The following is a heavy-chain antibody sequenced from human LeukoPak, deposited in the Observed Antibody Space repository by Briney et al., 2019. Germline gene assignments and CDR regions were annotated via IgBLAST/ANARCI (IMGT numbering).Heavy chain of an antibody. Sequence: GGSLRLSCAASGFTFSSYWMHWVRQAPGKGLVWVSRINSDGSTTSYADSVKGRFTISRDNAKNTLYLQMNSLRAEDTAVYYCARARSSYGYGDAFDIWGQGTMVTVSS. CDR2: INSDGSTT. J-gene: IGHJ3*02. CDR1: GFTFSSYW. V-gene: IGHV3-74*01. D-gene: IGHD5-18*01. CDR3: ARARSSYGYGDAFDI.